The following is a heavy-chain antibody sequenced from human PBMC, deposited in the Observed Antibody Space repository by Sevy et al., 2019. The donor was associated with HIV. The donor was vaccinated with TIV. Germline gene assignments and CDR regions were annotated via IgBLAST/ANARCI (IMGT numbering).Heavy chain of an antibody. D-gene: IGHD6-19*01. CDR3: AGPILTYNNGWCYYDY. CDR2: INYSGIR. V-gene: IGHV4-39*01. CDR1: GASISSSGYY. Sequence: SETLSLTCTVSGASISSSGYYWGWIRQPPGKGLEWIASINYSGIRFYNPSLKSRITISADTSKNQFSLDLNSVTAADTAIYYCAGPILTYNNGWCYYDYWGQGTVVTVSS. J-gene: IGHJ4*02.